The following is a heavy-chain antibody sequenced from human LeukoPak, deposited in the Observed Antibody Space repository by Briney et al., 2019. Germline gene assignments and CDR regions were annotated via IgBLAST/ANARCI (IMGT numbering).Heavy chain of an antibody. V-gene: IGHV4-34*01. CDR1: GGSFSGYY. CDR3: ARGCPGGYSSSWYYYFDY. Sequence: SETLSLTCALYGGSFSGYYWSWIRQPPGKGLDWIGEINHSGSTNYNPSLKSRVTISVDTSKNQFSLKLNSVTAADAAVYYCARGCPGGYSSSWYYYFDYWGQGTLVTVSS. D-gene: IGHD6-13*01. CDR2: INHSGST. J-gene: IGHJ4*02.